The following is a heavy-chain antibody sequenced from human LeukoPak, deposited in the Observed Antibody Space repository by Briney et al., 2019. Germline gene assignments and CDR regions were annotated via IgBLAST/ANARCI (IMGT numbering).Heavy chain of an antibody. CDR3: TRVSTTDDY. V-gene: IGHV3-74*01. Sequence: GGSLRLSCAASGSAFSRHWMHWVRQAPGKGLVWVSRINSDGRSAVYADSVKGRFTISRDNAKNTLYLQMDSLRAEDTAVYYCTRVSTTDDYWGQGTLVTVSS. CDR2: INSDGRSA. J-gene: IGHJ4*02. CDR1: GSAFSRHW. D-gene: IGHD2/OR15-2a*01.